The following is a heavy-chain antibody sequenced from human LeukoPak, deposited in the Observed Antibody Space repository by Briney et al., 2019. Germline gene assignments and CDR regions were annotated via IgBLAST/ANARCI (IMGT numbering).Heavy chain of an antibody. CDR2: IIPIFGTA. V-gene: IGHV1-69*13. CDR3: ARGYRWFGPTGGFDP. J-gene: IGHJ5*02. D-gene: IGHD3-10*01. Sequence: SVKVSCKASGGTFSGYAISWVRQAPGQGLEWMGGIIPIFGTANYAQKFQGRVTITADEPTSTAYMELSSLRSEDTAVYYCARGYRWFGPTGGFDPWGQGTLVTVSS. CDR1: GGTFSGYA.